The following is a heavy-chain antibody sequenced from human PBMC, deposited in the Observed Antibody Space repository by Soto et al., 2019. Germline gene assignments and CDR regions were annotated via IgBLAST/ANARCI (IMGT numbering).Heavy chain of an antibody. D-gene: IGHD6-19*01. Sequence: GASVKVSCKASGYTFTGYYVHWLRQAPGQGLEWMGWINPNSGGTNYAQKFQGRVTMTRDTSISTAYMELSRLRSDDTAVYYCARGRSGWYYYYYYGMDVWGQGTTVTVSS. V-gene: IGHV1-2*02. CDR2: INPNSGGT. CDR1: GYTFTGYY. J-gene: IGHJ6*02. CDR3: ARGRSGWYYYYYYGMDV.